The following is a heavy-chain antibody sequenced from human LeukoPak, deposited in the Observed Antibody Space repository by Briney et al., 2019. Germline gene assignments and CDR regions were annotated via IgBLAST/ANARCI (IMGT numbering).Heavy chain of an antibody. CDR1: GYTFTSYD. CDR2: MNPNSGNT. D-gene: IGHD2/OR15-2a*01. Sequence: ASLKVSCKASGYTFTSYDINWVRQATGQGLEWMGWMNPNSGNTGYAQKFQGRVTMTRNTSISTAYMELSSLRSEDTAVYYCARFYGLYYYYYMDVWGKGATVTISS. J-gene: IGHJ6*03. CDR3: ARFYGLYYYYYMDV. V-gene: IGHV1-8*01.